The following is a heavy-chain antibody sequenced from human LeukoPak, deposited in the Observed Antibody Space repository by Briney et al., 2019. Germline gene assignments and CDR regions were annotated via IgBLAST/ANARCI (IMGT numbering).Heavy chain of an antibody. CDR1: GFTFDEYA. D-gene: IGHD3-10*01. CDR2: IHWDGGST. V-gene: IGHV3-43D*03. CDR3: AKSGSRKDHYFHYMDV. Sequence: GGSLRLSCAASGFTFDEYAMHWVRQPAGRGLEWVSLIHWDGGSTYYADSVRGRFTISRDSRKNSPYLQMNGLRAEDTALYYCAKSGSRKDHYFHYMDVWGKGTTVTVSS. J-gene: IGHJ6*03.